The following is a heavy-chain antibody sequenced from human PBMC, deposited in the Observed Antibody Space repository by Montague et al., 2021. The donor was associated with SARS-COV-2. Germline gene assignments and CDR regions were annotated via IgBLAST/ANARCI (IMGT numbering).Heavy chain of an antibody. CDR1: GDSVSSNNAA. Sequence: CAISGDSVSSNNAAWNWIRQSPSRGLEWLGRTCYRSEWYFDYAISLGGRITINPDTSKNQFSLQLDSVTLGDTAVYYCARYSYSGTYFGLNDAFDIWGQGTLVTVSS. CDR3: ARYSYSGTYFGLNDAFDI. CDR2: TCYRSEWYF. V-gene: IGHV6-1*01. J-gene: IGHJ3*02. D-gene: IGHD1-26*01.